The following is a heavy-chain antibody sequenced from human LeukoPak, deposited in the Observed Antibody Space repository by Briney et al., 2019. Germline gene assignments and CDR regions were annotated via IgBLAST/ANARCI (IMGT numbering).Heavy chain of an antibody. CDR2: IYSGGSS. Sequence: GGSLRLSCAASGFTVSSNYMSWVRQAPGKGLEWVSVIYSGGSSYYADSVKGRFTISRDNSKNTEYLQMNSLRVEDTAVYYCARGMGGYGGYDYWGQGTLVTVSS. V-gene: IGHV3-66*01. J-gene: IGHJ4*02. D-gene: IGHD5-12*01. CDR3: ARGMGGYGGYDY. CDR1: GFTVSSNY.